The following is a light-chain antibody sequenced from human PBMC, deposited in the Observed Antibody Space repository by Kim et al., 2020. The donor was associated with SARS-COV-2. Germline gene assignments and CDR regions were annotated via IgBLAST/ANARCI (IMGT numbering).Light chain of an antibody. Sequence: EIVLTQSPATLSVSPGERATLSCRASQSVSSYLAWYQQKPGQAPRLLIYGASTRATGIPARFSGSGSGTEFTLTISSLQSEDFAVYYCEQYNNSPRTFGQETKVEIK. J-gene: IGKJ1*01. CDR3: EQYNNSPRT. CDR2: GAS. CDR1: QSVSSY. V-gene: IGKV3-15*01.